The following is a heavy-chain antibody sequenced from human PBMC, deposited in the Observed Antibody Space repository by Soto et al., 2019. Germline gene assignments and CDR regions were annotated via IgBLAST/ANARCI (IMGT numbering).Heavy chain of an antibody. CDR1: GFTFSSYS. CDR3: ARDSGYRYGPLDY. CDR2: ISSSSSTI. J-gene: IGHJ4*02. Sequence: EVQLVESGGGLVQPGGSLRLSCAASGFTFSSYSMNWVRQAPGKGLEWVSYISSSSSTIYYADSVKGRFTISRDNAKNSLYRKMNSLRAEDTAVYYCARDSGYRYGPLDYGGQGTLVPVSS. V-gene: IGHV3-48*01. D-gene: IGHD5-18*01.